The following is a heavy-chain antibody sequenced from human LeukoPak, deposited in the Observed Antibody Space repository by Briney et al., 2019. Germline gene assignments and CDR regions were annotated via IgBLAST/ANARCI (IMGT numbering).Heavy chain of an antibody. CDR1: GGTFSSYA. CDR3: ARYREVTPGYYYMDV. Sequence: SVKVSCKASGGTFSSYAISWVRQAPGQGLEWMGGIIPIFGTANYAQKFQGRVTITADESTSTAYMELSSLRAEDTAVYYCARYREVTPGYYYMDVWGKGTTVTVSS. J-gene: IGHJ6*03. CDR2: IIPIFGTA. V-gene: IGHV1-69*13. D-gene: IGHD2-21*02.